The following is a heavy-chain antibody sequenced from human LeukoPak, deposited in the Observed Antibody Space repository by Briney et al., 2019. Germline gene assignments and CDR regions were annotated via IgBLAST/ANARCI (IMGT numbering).Heavy chain of an antibody. CDR3: ARHSRAVAGYYYYYYGMDV. Sequence: SETLSLTCTVSGGSISSSSYYWGWIRRPPGKGLEWIGSIYYSGSTYYNPSLKSRVTISVDTSKNQFSLKLSSVTAADTAVYYCARHSRAVAGYYYYYYGMDVWGQGTTVTVSS. CDR1: GGSISSSSYY. D-gene: IGHD6-19*01. J-gene: IGHJ6*02. CDR2: IYYSGST. V-gene: IGHV4-39*01.